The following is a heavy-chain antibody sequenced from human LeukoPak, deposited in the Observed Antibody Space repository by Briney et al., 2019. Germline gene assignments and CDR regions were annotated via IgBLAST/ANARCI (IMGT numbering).Heavy chain of an antibody. CDR2: IWYDGSNK. CDR3: AKTGYCSSASCYYYYYYMDV. D-gene: IGHD2-2*01. CDR1: GFTFSSYG. Sequence: GGSPRLSCAASGFTFSSYGMHWVRQAPGKGLEWVSVIWYDGSNKYYADSVKGRFTISRDNSKNTLYLQMNSLRAEDTAVYYCAKTGYCSSASCYYYYYYMDVWGKGTTVTVSS. V-gene: IGHV3-33*06. J-gene: IGHJ6*03.